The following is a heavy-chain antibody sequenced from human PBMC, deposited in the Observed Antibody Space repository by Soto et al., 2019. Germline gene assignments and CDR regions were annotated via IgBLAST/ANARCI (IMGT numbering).Heavy chain of an antibody. V-gene: IGHV1-69*01. CDR3: ARGWGYDSTAYYYAY. J-gene: IGHJ4*02. D-gene: IGHD3-22*01. Sequence: QVQLVQSGAEVRKPGSSVRVSCKASGGSFNRHTISWVRQAPGQGLEWMGGIIPIFGTANHAQKFQGRVTIIAEESTSTGYMELSSLRSDDTAIYYCARGWGYDSTAYYYAYWGQGTLVIASS. CDR1: GGSFNRHT. CDR2: IIPIFGTA.